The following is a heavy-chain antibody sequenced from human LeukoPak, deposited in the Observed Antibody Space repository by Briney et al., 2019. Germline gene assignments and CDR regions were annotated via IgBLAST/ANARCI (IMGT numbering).Heavy chain of an antibody. Sequence: SQTLSLTCAISGDSVSSNSAAWNWIRQSPSRGLEWLGRTYYRSKWYNDYAVSVKSRITINPDTSKNQFSLKLSSVTAADTAVYYCARVLKEWFGELIDYWGQGTLVTVSS. J-gene: IGHJ4*02. CDR1: GDSVSSNSAA. V-gene: IGHV6-1*01. CDR2: TYYRSKWYN. D-gene: IGHD3-10*01. CDR3: ARVLKEWFGELIDY.